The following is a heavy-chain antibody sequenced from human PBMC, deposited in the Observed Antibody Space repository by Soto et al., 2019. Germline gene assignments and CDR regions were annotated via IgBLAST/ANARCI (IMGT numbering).Heavy chain of an antibody. J-gene: IGHJ3*02. D-gene: IGHD3-22*01. CDR3: ARTYYYDSSGFGDAFDI. CDR1: GYSFTSYW. CDR2: IDPSDSYT. V-gene: IGHV5-10-1*01. Sequence: GESLKISCKGSGYSFTSYWISWVRQVPGKGLEWMGRIDPSDSYTNYSPSFQGHVTISADKSISTAYLQWSSLKASDTAMYYCARTYYYDSSGFGDAFDIWGQGTMVTVSS.